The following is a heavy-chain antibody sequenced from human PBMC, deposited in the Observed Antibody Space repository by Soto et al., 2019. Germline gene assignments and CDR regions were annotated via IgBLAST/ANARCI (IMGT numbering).Heavy chain of an antibody. CDR3: AREEAYYDFWSGYYTGLDY. CDR2: ISAYNGNT. J-gene: IGHJ4*02. V-gene: IGHV1-18*01. CDR1: GYTFTSYG. D-gene: IGHD3-3*01. Sequence: QVQLVQSGAEVKKPGASVKVSCKASGYTFTSYGISWVRQAPGQGLEWMGWISAYNGNTNYAQKLQGRGTMTTDTSTSTAYRELRSLRSDDTAVYYWAREEAYYDFWSGYYTGLDYWGQGTLVTVSS.